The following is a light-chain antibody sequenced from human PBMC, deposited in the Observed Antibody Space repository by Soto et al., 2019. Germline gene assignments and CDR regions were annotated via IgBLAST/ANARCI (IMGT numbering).Light chain of an antibody. V-gene: IGKV1-39*01. Sequence: DIQITQSPSSLSESVGDRVTITCRAGQSISISLNWYQQKPWKAPQLLIYAASSLQCGLPSRFSGSGSGTDFTLTLSSLQRDDFAIDYCQQSCSNSRWTFGQGTKLEIK. CDR3: QQSCSNSRWT. CDR1: QSISIS. J-gene: IGKJ2*02. CDR2: AAS.